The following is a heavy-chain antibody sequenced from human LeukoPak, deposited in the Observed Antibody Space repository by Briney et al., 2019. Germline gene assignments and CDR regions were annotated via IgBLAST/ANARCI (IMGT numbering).Heavy chain of an antibody. V-gene: IGHV3-7*05. D-gene: IGHD5/OR15-5a*01. CDR2: INHDGSEK. J-gene: IGHJ5*02. Sequence: PGGSLRLSCAASGFIFTSYWMSWIRQAPGKGLEWVASINHDGSEKYYVDSVKGRFTISRDNAKNSLYLQMNSLRAEDTAVYHCARVVVSTTNRFDPWGQGTLVTVSS. CDR1: GFIFTSYW. CDR3: ARVVVSTTNRFDP.